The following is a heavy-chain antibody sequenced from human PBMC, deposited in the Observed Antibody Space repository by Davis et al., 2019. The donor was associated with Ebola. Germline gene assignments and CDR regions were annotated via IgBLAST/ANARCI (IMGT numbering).Heavy chain of an antibody. J-gene: IGHJ4*02. CDR2: INPSGGST. D-gene: IGHD3-22*01. CDR1: GYTFTSYG. V-gene: IGHV1-46*01. Sequence: AASVKVSCKASGYTFTSYGISWVRQAPGQGLEWMGTINPSGGSTSYAQKFQGRVTITRDTSASTAYMELRSLRSDDTAVYYCARGVTMIVVAYFDYWGQGTLVTVSS. CDR3: ARGVTMIVVAYFDY.